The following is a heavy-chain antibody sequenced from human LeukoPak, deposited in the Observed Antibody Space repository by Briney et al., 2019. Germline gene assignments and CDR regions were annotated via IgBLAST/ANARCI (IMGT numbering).Heavy chain of an antibody. CDR1: GGTFSSYA. D-gene: IGHD3-10*01. V-gene: IGHV1-69*04. J-gene: IGHJ6*02. CDR3: ARDQGVTDPPPYGLDV. Sequence: SVKVSCKASGGTFSSYAISWVRQAPGQGLECMARIIPILDIATYAQKFQGRVTITADKSTSTAYMELSSLSSEDTAVYYCARDQGVTDPPPYGLDVWGQGTTVTVSS. CDR2: IIPILDIA.